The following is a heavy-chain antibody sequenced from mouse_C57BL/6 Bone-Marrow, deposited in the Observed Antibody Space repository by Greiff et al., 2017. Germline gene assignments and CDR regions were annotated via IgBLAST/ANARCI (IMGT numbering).Heavy chain of an antibody. CDR2: IDPSDSYT. CDR1: GYTFTSYW. J-gene: IGHJ1*03. D-gene: IGHD1-1*01. CDR3: ATLITTVVANWYCDV. Sequence: QVQLQQPGAELVMPGASVKLSCKASGYTFTSYWMHWVKQRPGQGLEWIGEIDPSDSYTNYNQKFKGKSTLTVDKSSSTAYMQLSSLTSEDSAVYYCATLITTVVANWYCDVWGTGTTVTVSS. V-gene: IGHV1-69*01.